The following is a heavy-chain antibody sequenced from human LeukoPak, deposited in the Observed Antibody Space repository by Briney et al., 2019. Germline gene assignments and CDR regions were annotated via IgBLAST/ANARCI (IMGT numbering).Heavy chain of an antibody. CDR3: AREDLREGPSDILTGYWYRYTGGTFIDY. J-gene: IGHJ4*02. D-gene: IGHD3-9*01. Sequence: GASVKVSCKASGYTFTSYGISWVRQAPGQGLEWMGWISAYNGNTNYAQKLQGRVTMTTDTSTSTAYMELRSLRSDDTAVYYCAREDLREGPSDILTGYWYRYTGGTFIDYWGQGTLVTVSS. CDR1: GYTFTSYG. V-gene: IGHV1-18*01. CDR2: ISAYNGNT.